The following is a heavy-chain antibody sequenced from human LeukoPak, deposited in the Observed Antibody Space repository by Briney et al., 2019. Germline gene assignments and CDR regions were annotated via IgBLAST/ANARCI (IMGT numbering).Heavy chain of an antibody. CDR1: GDLISSLY. D-gene: IGHD6-19*01. Sequence: SDTLSLTCTVCGDLISSLYWSGIRQPPGKGLEGIGYISYSGSTNYNPSLKSRVTIAADTSKNQFSLKVDSVTAADTAVYDRARSVKGVIAVAGSCEYWGQGRLVSVSS. J-gene: IGHJ4*02. V-gene: IGHV4-59*07. CDR3: ARSVKGVIAVAGSCEY. CDR2: ISYSGST.